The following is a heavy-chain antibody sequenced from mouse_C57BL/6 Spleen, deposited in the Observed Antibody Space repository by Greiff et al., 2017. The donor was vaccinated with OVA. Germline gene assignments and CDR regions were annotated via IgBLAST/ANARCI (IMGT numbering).Heavy chain of an antibody. Sequence: QVQLQQSGTELVKPGASVKLSCKASGYTFTSYWMHWVKQRPGQGLEWIGNINPSNGGTNYNEKFKSKATLTVDKSSSTAYMQLSSLTSEDSAVYYGARSEGYYVPYYAMDYWGQGTSVTVSS. D-gene: IGHD2-3*01. J-gene: IGHJ4*01. V-gene: IGHV1-53*01. CDR3: ARSEGYYVPYYAMDY. CDR2: INPSNGGT. CDR1: GYTFTSYW.